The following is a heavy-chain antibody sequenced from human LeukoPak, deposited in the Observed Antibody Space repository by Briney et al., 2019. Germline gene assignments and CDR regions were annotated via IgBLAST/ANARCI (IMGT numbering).Heavy chain of an antibody. CDR1: GGSVSSGSYY. CDR3: AREDRYYYGMDV. V-gene: IGHV4-61*01. Sequence: SETLSLTCTVSGGSVSSGSYYWSWIRQPPGKGLEWIGYIYYSGSTNYNPSLKSRVTISVDTSKNQFSLKLSSVTAADTAVYYCAREDRYYYGMDVWGQGTTVTVSS. CDR2: IYYSGST. J-gene: IGHJ6*02.